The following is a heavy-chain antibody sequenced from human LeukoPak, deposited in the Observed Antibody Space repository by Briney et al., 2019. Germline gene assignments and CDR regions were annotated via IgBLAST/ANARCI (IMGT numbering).Heavy chain of an antibody. CDR1: GGTFSSYA. CDR2: IIPIFGTA. D-gene: IGHD5-24*01. CDR3: ARDQSPRWLLTPQPFDV. J-gene: IGHJ3*01. Sequence: ASVKVSCKASGGTFSSYAISWVRQAPGQGLEWMGGIIPIFGTANYAQKFQGRVTITADESTSTAYMELSSLRSEDTAVYYCARDQSPRWLLTPQPFDVWGQGTMVTVSS. V-gene: IGHV1-69*13.